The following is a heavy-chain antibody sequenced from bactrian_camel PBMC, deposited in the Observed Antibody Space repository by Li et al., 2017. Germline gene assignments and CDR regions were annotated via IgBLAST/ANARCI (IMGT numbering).Heavy chain of an antibody. D-gene: IGHD2*01. J-gene: IGHJ6*01. V-gene: IGHV3S6*01. CDR2: IYSDGIGT. Sequence: HVQLVESGGDLVQPGGSLRLSCIVSGLTFSNWGMAWVRQVPGKGLEWVANIYSDGIGTDYSDSVKGRFTISKDSAENTLYLQMNSLKPEDTAMYYCAAEASYSGDLFGFWGQGTQVTVS. CDR3: AAEASYSGDLFGF. CDR1: GLTFSNWG.